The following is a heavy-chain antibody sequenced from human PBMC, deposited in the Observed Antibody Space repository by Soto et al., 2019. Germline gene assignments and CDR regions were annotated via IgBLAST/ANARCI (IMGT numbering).Heavy chain of an antibody. CDR1: GFTFSSYA. Sequence: GGSLRLSCAASGFTFSSYAMSWVRQAPGKGLEWVSAISGSGGSTYYADSVKGRFTISRDNSKNTLYLQMNSLRAEDTAVYYCAKVPNTEGGYYYYYYMDVWGKGTTVTVSS. V-gene: IGHV3-23*01. CDR3: AKVPNTEGGYYYYYYMDV. CDR2: ISGSGGST. D-gene: IGHD5-18*01. J-gene: IGHJ6*03.